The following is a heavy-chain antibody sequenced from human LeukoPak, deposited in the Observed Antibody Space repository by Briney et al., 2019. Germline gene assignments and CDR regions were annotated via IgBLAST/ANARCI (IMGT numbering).Heavy chain of an antibody. J-gene: IGHJ4*02. Sequence: PGGSLRLSCAASRFTFSSYGMHWVRQAPGKGLEWVAVIWYDGSNKYYADSVKGRFTISRDNSKNTLYLQMNSLRAEDTAVYYCARDRQQQFPDYWGQGTLVTVSS. CDR3: ARDRQQQFPDY. CDR1: RFTFSSYG. CDR2: IWYDGSNK. D-gene: IGHD6-13*01. V-gene: IGHV3-33*01.